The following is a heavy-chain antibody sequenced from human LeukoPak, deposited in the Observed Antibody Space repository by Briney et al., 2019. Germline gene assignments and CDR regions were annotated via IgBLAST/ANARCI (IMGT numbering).Heavy chain of an antibody. Sequence: PGGSLRLSCAASGFTFSSCGMHWVRQAPGKGLEWVVLIWYDGSNKYYADSVKGRFTISRDNSKNTLYLQMNSLRAEDTAVYYCARDVSGGGGYFDYWGQGTLVTVSS. D-gene: IGHD2-15*01. J-gene: IGHJ4*02. V-gene: IGHV3-33*01. CDR3: ARDVSGGGGYFDY. CDR2: IWYDGSNK. CDR1: GFTFSSCG.